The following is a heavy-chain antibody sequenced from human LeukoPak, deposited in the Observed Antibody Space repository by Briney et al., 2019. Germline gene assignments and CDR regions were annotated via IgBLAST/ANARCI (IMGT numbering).Heavy chain of an antibody. V-gene: IGHV1-24*01. CDR3: ARDFRHYDFWSGTGGY. Sequence: ASVKVSCKVSGYTLTELSMHWVRQAPGKGLEWMGGFDPEDGETIYAQKFQGRISMTEDTSTDTAYMELSSLRSDDTAVYYCARDFRHYDFWSGTGGYWGQGTLVTVSS. D-gene: IGHD3-3*01. J-gene: IGHJ4*02. CDR2: FDPEDGET. CDR1: GYTLTELS.